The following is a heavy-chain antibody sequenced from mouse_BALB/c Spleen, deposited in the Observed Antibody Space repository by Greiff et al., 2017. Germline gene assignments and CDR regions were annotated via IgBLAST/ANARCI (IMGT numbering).Heavy chain of an antibody. Sequence: EVQLQQSGPSLVKPSQTLSLTCSVTGDSITSGYWNWIRKFPGNKLEYMGYISYSGSTYYNPSLKSRISITRDTSKNQYYLQLNSVTTEDTATYYCASFTTAKGYWYFDVWGAGTTVTVSS. CDR1: GDSITSGY. CDR3: ASFTTAKGYWYFDV. D-gene: IGHD1-2*01. CDR2: ISYSGST. V-gene: IGHV3-8*02. J-gene: IGHJ1*01.